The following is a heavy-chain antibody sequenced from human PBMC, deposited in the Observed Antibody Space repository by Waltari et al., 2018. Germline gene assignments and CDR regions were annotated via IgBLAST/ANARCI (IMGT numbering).Heavy chain of an antibody. CDR1: GFTFSSYW. CDR3: AGDLTQEPQWEEHGDY. D-gene: IGHD1-26*01. V-gene: IGHV3-7*01. J-gene: IGHJ4*02. Sequence: EVQLVESGGGLVQPGGSPRLSCAASGFTFSSYWMSWVRQAPGKGREWVANIKQDGSEKYYVDSVKGRFTISRDNAKNSLYLQMNSLRAEDTAVYYCAGDLTQEPQWEEHGDYWGQGTLVTVSS. CDR2: IKQDGSEK.